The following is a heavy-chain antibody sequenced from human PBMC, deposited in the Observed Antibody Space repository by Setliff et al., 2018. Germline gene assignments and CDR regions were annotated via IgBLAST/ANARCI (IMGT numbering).Heavy chain of an antibody. D-gene: IGHD1-1*01. CDR2: IYYTGST. CDR1: GGSISSSSHY. CDR3: ARDMGQPYYFES. V-gene: IGHV4-39*07. Sequence: SETLSLTCTVSGGSISSSSHYWGWIRQPPGKGLEWIGSIYYTGSTYYNPSLKSRVTMSVDTPKRQFSLKLGSATAADTAVHYCARDMGQPYYFESWGLGTLVTVSS. J-gene: IGHJ4*02.